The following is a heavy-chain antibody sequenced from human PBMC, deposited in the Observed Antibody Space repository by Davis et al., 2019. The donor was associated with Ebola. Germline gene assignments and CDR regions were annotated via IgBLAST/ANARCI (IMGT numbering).Heavy chain of an antibody. Sequence: AASVKVSCKASGYSFTSYGFSWVRQAPGQGLEWMGWVSPYNADTKYEQKMHGRVTMTTDTSTNPAYMELRSLRSDDTAVYYCARDGGTVGDAFEIWGQGTMVTVS. V-gene: IGHV1-18*04. CDR3: ARDGGTVGDAFEI. J-gene: IGHJ3*02. CDR1: GYSFTSYG. D-gene: IGHD1-1*01. CDR2: VSPYNADT.